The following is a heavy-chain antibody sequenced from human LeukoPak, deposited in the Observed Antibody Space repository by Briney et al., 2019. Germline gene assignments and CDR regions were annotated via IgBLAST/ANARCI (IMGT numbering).Heavy chain of an antibody. Sequence: SETLSLTCTVSGGSISSGDYYWSWIRQHPGKGLEWIGSVYYSGSTNYSPSLQGRVIISLDTSRNQFSLKLSSVTAADTAVYYCASGDNDPLFDYWGQGALVTVSS. CDR1: GGSISSGDYY. CDR2: VYYSGST. CDR3: ASGDNDPLFDY. J-gene: IGHJ4*02. D-gene: IGHD1-1*01. V-gene: IGHV4-31*03.